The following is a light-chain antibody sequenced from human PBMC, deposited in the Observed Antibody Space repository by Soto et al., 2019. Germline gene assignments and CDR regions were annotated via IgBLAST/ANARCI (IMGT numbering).Light chain of an antibody. J-gene: IGLJ3*02. V-gene: IGLV1-44*01. Sequence: QSVLTQPPSASGTPGQRVTISCSGSSSDIGSNSVNWYQQLPETAPKLLIYVDNQRPPGVPDRFSGSKSGNTASLTISGLQAEDEADYYCSSYTTTSTLVFGGGTKLTVL. CDR3: SSYTTTSTLV. CDR2: VDN. CDR1: SSDIGSNS.